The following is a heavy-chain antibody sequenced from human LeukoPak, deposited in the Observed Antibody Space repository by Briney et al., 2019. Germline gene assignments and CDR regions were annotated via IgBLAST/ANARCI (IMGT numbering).Heavy chain of an antibody. J-gene: IGHJ6*02. Sequence: PGGPLRLSCVASGFPVNSTYMNWVRQAPGKGLEWVSVIHSGGSTYYADSVKGRFTISRDTSKNMLYLQMNSLRPEDTALYYCARDKKRNSYSHNYYGMDVWGQGTTVTVSS. CDR3: ARDKKRNSYSHNYYGMDV. CDR2: IHSGGST. D-gene: IGHD3-10*01. V-gene: IGHV3-66*02. CDR1: GFPVNSTY.